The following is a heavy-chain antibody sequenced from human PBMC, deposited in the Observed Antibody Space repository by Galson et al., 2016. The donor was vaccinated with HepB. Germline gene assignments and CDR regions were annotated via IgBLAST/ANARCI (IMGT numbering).Heavy chain of an antibody. CDR1: GFAFSNYA. J-gene: IGHJ4*02. Sequence: SLRLSCAASGFAFSNYAMHWVRQAPGKGLEWVAVVSYDGRNKYYADSVKGRLTISRDNSKNTVYLQMNRLRVEDTAVYYCAKNDILAGYSAFDYWGQGTPVTVSS. CDR3: AKNDILAGYSAFDY. V-gene: IGHV3-30*18. D-gene: IGHD3-9*01. CDR2: VSYDGRNK.